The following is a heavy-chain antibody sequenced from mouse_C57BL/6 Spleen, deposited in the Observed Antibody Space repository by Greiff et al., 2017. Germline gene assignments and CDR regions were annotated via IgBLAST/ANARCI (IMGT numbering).Heavy chain of an antibody. J-gene: IGHJ3*01. CDR2: INPNYGST. CDR1: GYSFTDYN. D-gene: IGHD3-2*02. CDR3: AGGAQAKAWFAY. Sequence: EVQLQQSGPELVKPGASVKISCTASGYSFTDYNMNWVKQSHGKSLEWIGVINPNYGSTSYNQKFTGKATLTVDKSSSTAYMQLNSLTSEDSSVYYCAGGAQAKAWFAYWGQGTLVTVSA. V-gene: IGHV1-39*01.